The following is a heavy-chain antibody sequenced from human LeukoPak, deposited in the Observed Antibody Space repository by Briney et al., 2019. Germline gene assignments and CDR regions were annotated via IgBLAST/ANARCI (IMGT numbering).Heavy chain of an antibody. CDR3: ARADYSNYVSYYYYMDV. Sequence: ASVKVSCKASGYTFTSYGINWVRQATGQGLEWMGWMNPNSGNTGYAQKFQGRVTMTRNTSISTAYMELSSLRSEDTAVYYCARADYSNYVSYYYYMDVWGKGTTVTVSS. D-gene: IGHD4-11*01. CDR1: GYTFTSYG. J-gene: IGHJ6*03. CDR2: MNPNSGNT. V-gene: IGHV1-8*01.